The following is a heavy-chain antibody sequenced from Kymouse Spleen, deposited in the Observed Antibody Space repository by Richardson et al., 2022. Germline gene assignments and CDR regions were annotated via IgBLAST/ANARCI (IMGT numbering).Heavy chain of an antibody. V-gene: IGHV4-34*01. CDR1: GGSFSGYY. D-gene: IGHD1-26*01. J-gene: IGHJ4*02. Sequence: QVQLQQWGAGLLKPSETLSLTCAVYGGSFSGYYWSWIRQPPGKGLEWIGEINHSGSTNYNPSLKSRVTISVDTSKNQFSLKLSSVTAADTAVYYCARVGATEDPFDYWGQGTLVTVSS. CDR3: ARVGATEDPFDY. CDR2: INHSGST.